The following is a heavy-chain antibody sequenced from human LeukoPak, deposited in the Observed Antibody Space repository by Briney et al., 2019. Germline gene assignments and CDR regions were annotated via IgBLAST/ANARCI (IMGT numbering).Heavy chain of an antibody. J-gene: IGHJ4*02. CDR3: ARTATDTGEFDY. CDR1: GFTFSSYS. Sequence: PGGSLRLSCAASGFTFSSYSMNWVRQAPGKGLECVSSISSSSSSIYYADSVKCRFTISRDDAKNSLYLQMNSLRAEDTAVYYCARTATDTGEFDYWGQGTLVTVSS. D-gene: IGHD6-13*01. CDR2: ISSSSSSI. V-gene: IGHV3-21*01.